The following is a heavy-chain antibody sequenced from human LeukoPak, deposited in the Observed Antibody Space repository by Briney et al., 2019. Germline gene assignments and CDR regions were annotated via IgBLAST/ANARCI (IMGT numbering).Heavy chain of an antibody. CDR1: GFTFSSYA. V-gene: IGHV3-23*01. CDR2: ISGSGSNT. CDR3: AKDQDGSGWYYFDY. D-gene: IGHD6-19*01. J-gene: IGHJ4*02. Sequence: PGGSLRLSCAASGFTFSSYAMSWVRQAPGKGLEWVSGISGSGSNTYYADSVKGRFTISRDNSKNTLYLQMNSLRAEDTAVYYCAKDQDGSGWYYFDYWGQGTLVTVSS.